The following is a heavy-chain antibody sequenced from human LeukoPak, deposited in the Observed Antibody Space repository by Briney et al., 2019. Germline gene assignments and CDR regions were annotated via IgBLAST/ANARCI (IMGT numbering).Heavy chain of an antibody. Sequence: SDTLSLTCSVSGGAIISYYWSWIRQPARKGPAWMGRIYPTGNTDYTPSLKTRVTMSTDLSKEQFSLWLRSVTAADTAVYYCARLKFYDSTGYSPGYYMDVWGKGTAVTVSS. CDR2: IYPTGNT. V-gene: IGHV4-4*07. D-gene: IGHD3-22*01. J-gene: IGHJ6*03. CDR3: ARLKFYDSTGYSPGYYMDV. CDR1: GGAIISYY.